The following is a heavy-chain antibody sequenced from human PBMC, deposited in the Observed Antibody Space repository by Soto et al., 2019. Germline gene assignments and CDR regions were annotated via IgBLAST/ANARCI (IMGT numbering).Heavy chain of an antibody. J-gene: IGHJ6*02. V-gene: IGHV1-18*01. CDR2: ISAYNGNT. Sequence: ASVKVSCKASGYTFTSYGISWVRQAPGQGLEWMGWISAYNGNTNYAQKLQGRVTMTTDTSTSTAYMELRSLRSDDTAVYYCAREGGSSSWVGYYYYYYGMDVWGQGTTVTVSS. CDR1: GYTFTSYG. D-gene: IGHD6-13*01. CDR3: AREGGSSSWVGYYYYYYGMDV.